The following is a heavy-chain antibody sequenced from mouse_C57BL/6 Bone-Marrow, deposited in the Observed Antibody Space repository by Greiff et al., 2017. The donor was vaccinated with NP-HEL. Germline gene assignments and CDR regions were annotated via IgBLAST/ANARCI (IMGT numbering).Heavy chain of an antibody. CDR2: ISSGGSYT. CDR3: ARRFAY. Sequence: EVMLVESGGDLVKPGGSLKLSCAAPGFTFSSYGMSWVRQTPDKRLEWVATISSGGSYTYYPDSVKGRFTISRDNAKNTLYLQMSSLKSEDTAMYYCARRFAYWGQGTLVTVSA. CDR1: GFTFSSYG. J-gene: IGHJ3*01. V-gene: IGHV5-6*02.